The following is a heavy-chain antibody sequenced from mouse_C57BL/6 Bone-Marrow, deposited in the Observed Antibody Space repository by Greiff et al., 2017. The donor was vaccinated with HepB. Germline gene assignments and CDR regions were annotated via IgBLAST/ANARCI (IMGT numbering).Heavy chain of an antibody. CDR2: IYPRSGNT. CDR1: GYTFTSYG. D-gene: IGHD2-2*01. V-gene: IGHV1-81*01. Sequence: QVQLKECGAELARPGASVKLSCKASGYTFTSYGISWVKQRTGQGLEWIGEIYPRSGNTYYNEKFKGKATLTADKSSSTAYMELRSLTSEDSAVYFCARLVGPSFAYWGQGTLVTVSA. CDR3: ARLVGPSFAY. J-gene: IGHJ3*01.